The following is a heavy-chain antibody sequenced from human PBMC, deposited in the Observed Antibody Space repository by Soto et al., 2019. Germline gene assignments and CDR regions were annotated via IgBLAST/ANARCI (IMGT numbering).Heavy chain of an antibody. J-gene: IGHJ4*02. Sequence: QVQRVESGGGVVQHGCSLRLSCEASGFNFSIYGIHWVRQAPGKGLEWVAVIWYDVINKYYADSVKGRFTISRDNSKNTLYLQMSSLSAEDTAVYYCARRSLNLSPRVSSLYLDYLGQGTLGTVPS. CDR1: GFNFSIYG. D-gene: IGHD6-13*01. CDR3: ARRSLNLSPRVSSLYLDY. V-gene: IGHV3-33*03. CDR2: IWYDVINK.